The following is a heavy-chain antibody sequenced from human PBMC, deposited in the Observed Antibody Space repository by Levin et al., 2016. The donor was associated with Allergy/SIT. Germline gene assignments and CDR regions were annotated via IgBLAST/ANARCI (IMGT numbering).Heavy chain of an antibody. J-gene: IGHJ4*02. CDR2: ISVYSGDT. CDR1: GGTFSSYT. CDR3: ARDGGGWYLAALNDY. D-gene: IGHD6-19*01. Sequence: ASVKVSCKASGGTFSSYTISWVRQAPGQGLEWMGWISVYSGDTSYAQDLRDRVTMTTDAYTSTAYMELRSLRSDDTALYFCARDGGGWYLAALNDYWGQGTLVTVSS. V-gene: IGHV1-18*01.